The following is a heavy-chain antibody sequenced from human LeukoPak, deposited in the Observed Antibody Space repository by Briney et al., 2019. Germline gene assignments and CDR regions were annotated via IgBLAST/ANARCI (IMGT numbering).Heavy chain of an antibody. D-gene: IGHD4-17*01. Sequence: SVKVSCKTSGGTFNNSAISRVRQAPGQGLEWLGGIMPLFGTAGYAQKFQGRVTITKDESTRTVYLELTSLTSDDKAVYYCARDVHGDYGSGWFDPWGQGTLVSVSS. V-gene: IGHV1-69*05. CDR3: ARDVHGDYGSGWFDP. J-gene: IGHJ5*02. CDR1: GGTFNNSA. CDR2: IMPLFGTA.